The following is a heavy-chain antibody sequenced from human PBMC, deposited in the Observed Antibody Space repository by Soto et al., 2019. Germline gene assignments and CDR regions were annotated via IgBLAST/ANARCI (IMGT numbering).Heavy chain of an antibody. CDR1: GFTFSSYA. CDR2: ISGSGGST. D-gene: IGHD1-26*01. V-gene: IGHV3-23*01. Sequence: PGGSLRLSCAASGFTFSSYAMSWVRQAPGKGLEWVSAISGSGGSTYYADSVKGGFTISRDNSKNTLYLQMNSLRAEDTAVYYCAKAAGGSYLSYTDYWGQGTLVTVSS. J-gene: IGHJ4*02. CDR3: AKAAGGSYLSYTDY.